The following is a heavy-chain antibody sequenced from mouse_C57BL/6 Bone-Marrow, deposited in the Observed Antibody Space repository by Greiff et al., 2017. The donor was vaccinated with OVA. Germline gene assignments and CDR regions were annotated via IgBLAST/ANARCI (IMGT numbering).Heavy chain of an antibody. J-gene: IGHJ4*01. V-gene: IGHV3-6*01. D-gene: IGHD1-1*01. CDR3: AREGITTVVAGAMDY. CDR1: GYSITSGYY. Sequence: EVQRVESGPGLVKPSQSLSLTCSVTGYSITSGYYWNWIRQFPGNKLEWMGYISYDGSNNYNPSLKNRISITRDTSKNQFFLKLNSVTTEDTATYYCAREGITTVVAGAMDYWGQGTSVTVSS. CDR2: ISYDGSN.